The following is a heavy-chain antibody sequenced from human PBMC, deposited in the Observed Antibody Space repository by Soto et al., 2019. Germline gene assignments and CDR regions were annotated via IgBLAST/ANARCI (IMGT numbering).Heavy chain of an antibody. CDR3: AAHESVGYYAEY. CDR1: GDSVTISDYY. CDR2: IHYSGST. J-gene: IGHJ4*02. D-gene: IGHD3-22*01. Sequence: QLQLQESGPGLVKPSETLSLTCTVSGDSVTISDYYWGWIRQPPGKGLEWIGSIHYSGSTYYNPSLNSRVTISGDTSKNQFSLKLTSVTAADAAVYYCAAHESVGYYAEYWGQGTLVTVSA. V-gene: IGHV4-39*01.